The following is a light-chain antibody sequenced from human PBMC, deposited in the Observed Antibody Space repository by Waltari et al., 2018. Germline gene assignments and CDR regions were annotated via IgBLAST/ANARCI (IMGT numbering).Light chain of an antibody. CDR2: DVT. Sequence: QSALTQPASVSGSPGQSITISCTGTSSDVGVYNSVSWYQQHPGKAPKLMIYDVTKRPSGVSDRFSGSKSGNTASLTISGLQAEDSADYYCCSYAGSSTLVFGGGTKLTVL. J-gene: IGLJ2*01. V-gene: IGLV2-23*02. CDR3: CSYAGSSTLV. CDR1: SSDVGVYNS.